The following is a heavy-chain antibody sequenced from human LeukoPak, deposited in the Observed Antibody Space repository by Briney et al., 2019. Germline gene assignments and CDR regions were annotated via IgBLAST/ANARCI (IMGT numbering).Heavy chain of an antibody. Sequence: PGGSLRLSCAASGFTFDDYAMHWVRQAPGKGLEWVSGISWNSGSIGYADSVKGRFTISRDNAKNSLYLQMNSLRVEDTALYYCAKDMGCWGQGTLVTASS. CDR2: ISWNSGSI. CDR1: GFTFDDYA. CDR3: AKDMGC. V-gene: IGHV3-9*01. J-gene: IGHJ4*02.